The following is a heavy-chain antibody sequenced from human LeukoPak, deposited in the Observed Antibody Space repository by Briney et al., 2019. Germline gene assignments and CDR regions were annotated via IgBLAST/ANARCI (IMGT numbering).Heavy chain of an antibody. CDR3: ARDRQVGAHPRNAFDI. J-gene: IGHJ3*02. CDR1: GYTFTSYY. D-gene: IGHD1-26*01. Sequence: ASVKVSCKASGYTFTSYYMHWVRQAPGQGLEWMGIINPSGGSTSYAQKFQGRVTMTRDMSTSTVYMELSSLRSEDTAVYYCARDRQVGAHPRNAFDIWGQGTMVTVSS. CDR2: INPSGGST. V-gene: IGHV1-46*01.